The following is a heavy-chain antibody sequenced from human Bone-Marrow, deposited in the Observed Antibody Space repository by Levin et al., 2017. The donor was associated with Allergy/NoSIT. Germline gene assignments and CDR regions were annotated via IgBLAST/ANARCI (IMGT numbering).Heavy chain of an antibody. CDR3: ARLVTVAGLDN. J-gene: IGHJ4*02. CDR2: VDPEESDA. Sequence: GGSLRLSCKASGYTFTDFWIVWVRQLPGKGLDWMGIVDPEESDAIYSPSFQGQVTISADKSATTSYLQWSSLKASDTAMYYCARLVTVAGLDNWGQGTLVTVSS. D-gene: IGHD6-19*01. CDR1: GYTFTDFW. V-gene: IGHV5-51*01.